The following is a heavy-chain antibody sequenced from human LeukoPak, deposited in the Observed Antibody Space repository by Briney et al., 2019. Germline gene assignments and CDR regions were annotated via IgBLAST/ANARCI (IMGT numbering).Heavy chain of an antibody. CDR2: INHSGST. CDR3: ARATWYSSGWYEDY. D-gene: IGHD6-19*01. CDR1: GGSSTGDY. J-gene: IGHJ4*02. Sequence: SETLSLSRAVYGGSSTGDYWGWIRDPPRKGLEWSAEINHSGSTNYNPSLKSRVTISVDTSKNQFSLKLSSVTAADTAVYYCARATWYSSGWYEDYWGQGTLVTVSS. V-gene: IGHV4-34*01.